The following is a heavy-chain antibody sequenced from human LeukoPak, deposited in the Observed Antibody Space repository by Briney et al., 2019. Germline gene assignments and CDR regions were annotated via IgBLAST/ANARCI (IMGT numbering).Heavy chain of an antibody. J-gene: IGHJ4*02. Sequence: SETLSLTCAVYGGSFSGYYWRWIRQPPGKGLEWIGEINHSGSTNYNPSLKSRVTILVDTSKNQFSLKLSSVTAADTAVYYCARSRGYDLAYFDYWGQGTLVTVSS. D-gene: IGHD5-12*01. CDR2: INHSGST. CDR1: GGSFSGYY. CDR3: ARSRGYDLAYFDY. V-gene: IGHV4-34*01.